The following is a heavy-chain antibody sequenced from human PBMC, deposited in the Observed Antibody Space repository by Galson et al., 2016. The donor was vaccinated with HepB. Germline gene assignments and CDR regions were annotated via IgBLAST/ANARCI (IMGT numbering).Heavy chain of an antibody. CDR2: TYNAGTT. CDR1: GFTVSNNY. CDR3: ARGLYRSSLDS. V-gene: IGHV3-53*01. D-gene: IGHD6-6*01. J-gene: IGHJ4*02. Sequence: SLRLSCAASGFTVSNNYVTWVRQAPGKGLEWVSVTYNAGTTYYADSVKGRFTVSTDNSKNTLYLQMNSLRAEDTAVYYCARGLYRSSLDSWGQGALVTVSS.